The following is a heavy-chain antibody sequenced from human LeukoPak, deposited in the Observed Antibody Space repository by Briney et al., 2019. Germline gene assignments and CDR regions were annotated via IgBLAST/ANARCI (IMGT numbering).Heavy chain of an antibody. D-gene: IGHD6-13*01. CDR2: IYSGGST. J-gene: IGHJ4*02. CDR3: ARHSEEQLGPWYFDY. Sequence: PGGSLRLLCASSEFTVSSNYMSWVRQAPGMGLPWVSVIYSGGSTYYADSVKGRFTISRDNSKNTLYLQMNSLRAEDTAVYYCARHSEEQLGPWYFDYWGQGTLVTVSS. CDR1: EFTVSSNY. V-gene: IGHV3-66*02.